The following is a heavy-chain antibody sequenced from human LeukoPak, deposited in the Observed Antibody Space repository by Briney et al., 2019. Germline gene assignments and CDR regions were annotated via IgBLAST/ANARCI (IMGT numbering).Heavy chain of an antibody. CDR1: GGSISSYY. D-gene: IGHD4-23*01. J-gene: IGHJ5*02. CDR2: IYYSGST. Sequence: SETLSLTCTVSGGSISSYYWSWIRQPPGKGLEWIGYIYYSGSTNYNPSLQSRVTISVDTSKNQFSLKLSSVTAADTAVYYCARTVVTDGDWFDPWGQGTLVTVSS. CDR3: ARTVVTDGDWFDP. V-gene: IGHV4-59*01.